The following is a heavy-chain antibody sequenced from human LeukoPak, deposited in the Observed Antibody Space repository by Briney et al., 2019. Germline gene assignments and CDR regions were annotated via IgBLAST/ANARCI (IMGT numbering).Heavy chain of an antibody. CDR1: GFTFSNAW. V-gene: IGHV3-15*01. D-gene: IGHD3-3*01. CDR3: TTEGVMEWLLLPARVY. J-gene: IGHJ4*02. CDR2: IKSKTDGGTT. Sequence: PGGSLRLSCAASGFTFSNAWMSWVRQAPGKGLEWVGRIKSKTDGGTTNYAAPGRGRFTISRNDSKNTLYLQINRLKTEDTAVYFCTTEGVMEWLLLPARVYWGQGTLVTVSS.